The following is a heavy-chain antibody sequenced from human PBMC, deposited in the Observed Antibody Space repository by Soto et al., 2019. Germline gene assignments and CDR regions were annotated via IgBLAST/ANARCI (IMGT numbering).Heavy chain of an antibody. CDR1: GGSFSGYY. Sequence: SETLSLTCAVYGGSFSGYYWSWIRQPPGKXLEWIGEINHSGSTNYNPSLKSRVTISVDTSKNQFSLKLSSVTAADTAVYYCARGGIFGIAVAGRGNWFDPWGQGTLVTVSS. V-gene: IGHV4-34*01. CDR3: ARGGIFGIAVAGRGNWFDP. CDR2: INHSGST. D-gene: IGHD6-19*01. J-gene: IGHJ5*02.